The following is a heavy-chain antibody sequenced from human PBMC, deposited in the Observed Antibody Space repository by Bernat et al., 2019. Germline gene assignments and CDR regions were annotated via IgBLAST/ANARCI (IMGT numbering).Heavy chain of an antibody. CDR1: GFTFDDYA. Sequence: EVQLVESGGGVVQPGGSLRLSCAASGFTFDDYAMHCVRQAPGKGLDWVSLISGDGGSTYYADSVNGRFTISRDNSKNSLHLQMNSLRTEDTALYYCAKDWWDRFDYWGQGTLVTVSS. J-gene: IGHJ4*02. CDR2: ISGDGGST. CDR3: AKDWWDRFDY. D-gene: IGHD1-26*01. V-gene: IGHV3-43*02.